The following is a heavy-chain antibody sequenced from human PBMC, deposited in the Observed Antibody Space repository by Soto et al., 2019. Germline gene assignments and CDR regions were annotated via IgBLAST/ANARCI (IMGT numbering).Heavy chain of an antibody. D-gene: IGHD6-19*01. V-gene: IGHV3-30*18. Sequence: PGGSLRLSCAASGFTFSSYGMHWVRQAPGKGLEWVAVISYDGSNKYYADSVKGRFTISRDNSKNTLYLQMNSLRAEDTAVYYCAKEIDDSGWDDAFDIWGQGTMVTVSS. CDR1: GFTFSSYG. CDR3: AKEIDDSGWDDAFDI. CDR2: ISYDGSNK. J-gene: IGHJ3*02.